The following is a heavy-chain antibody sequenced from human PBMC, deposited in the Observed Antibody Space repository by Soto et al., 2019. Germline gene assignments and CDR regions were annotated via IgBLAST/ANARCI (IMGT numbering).Heavy chain of an antibody. D-gene: IGHD1-7*01. CDR2: IYYSGST. CDR1: GFTFSSYA. V-gene: IGHV4-30-4*08. CDR3: AREGRIKVRTHYYYYYGMDV. Sequence: VQLLESGGGLVQPGGSLRLSCAASGFTFSSYAMSWVRQAPGKGLEWIGYIYYSGSTYYNPSLKSRVTISVDTSKNQFSLKLSSVTAADTAVYYCAREGRIKVRTHYYYYYGMDVWGQGTTVTVSS. J-gene: IGHJ6*02.